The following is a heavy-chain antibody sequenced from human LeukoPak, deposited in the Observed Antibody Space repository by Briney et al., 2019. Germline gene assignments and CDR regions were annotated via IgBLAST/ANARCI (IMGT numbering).Heavy chain of an antibody. J-gene: IGHJ4*01. CDR3: STDPRLLIY. CDR2: MYYRGNT. D-gene: IGHD2-8*01. V-gene: IGHV4-39*07. CDR1: GGSISSITYY. Sequence: PSETLSLTCTVSGGSISSITYYWGWIRQPPGKGLDWVGHMYYRGNTFYNPSLKSRVTISVDTSKTQFSLKLRSVTAADTALYYCSTDPRLLIYWGHGTLVTVSS.